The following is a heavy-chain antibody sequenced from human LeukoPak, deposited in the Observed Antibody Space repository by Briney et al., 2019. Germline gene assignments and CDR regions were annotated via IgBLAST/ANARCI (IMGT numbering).Heavy chain of an antibody. CDR3: ARVEEWLRLDY. D-gene: IGHD5-12*01. V-gene: IGHV4-59*01. Sequence: SETLSLTCTVSGGSISSYYWSWIRQPPGKGLEWIGYIYYSGSTNYNPSLKSRVTISVDTSKNQFSLKLSSVTAADTAVYYRARVEEWLRLDYWGQGTLVTVSS. CDR2: IYYSGST. CDR1: GGSISSYY. J-gene: IGHJ4*02.